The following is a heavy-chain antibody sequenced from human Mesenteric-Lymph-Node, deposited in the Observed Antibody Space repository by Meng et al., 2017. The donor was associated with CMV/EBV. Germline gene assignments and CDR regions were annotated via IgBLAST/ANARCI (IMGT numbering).Heavy chain of an antibody. Sequence: GESLKISCAASGFTFSSYAMHWVRQAPGKGLEWVAVIPYDGSNKYYADSVKGRFTISRDNSKNTLYLQMNSLRAEDTAVYYCARVLVWGIVVVPAAIWGQGTLVTVSS. CDR2: IPYDGSNK. D-gene: IGHD2-2*01. V-gene: IGHV3-30*04. CDR3: ARVLVWGIVVVPAAI. J-gene: IGHJ4*02. CDR1: GFTFSSYA.